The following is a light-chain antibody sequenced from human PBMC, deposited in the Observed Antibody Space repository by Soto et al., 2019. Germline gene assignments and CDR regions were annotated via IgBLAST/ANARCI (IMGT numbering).Light chain of an antibody. CDR3: QQYNNWPPWT. CDR2: GAS. CDR1: QSVSSN. Sequence: EVGMTQSAATLSVSTGERATLSCRASQSVSSNLAWYQQKPGQAPRLLIYGASTRATGIPARFSGSGSGTEFTLTISSLQSEDFAVYYCQQYNNWPPWTFRQGT. J-gene: IGKJ1*01. V-gene: IGKV3-15*01.